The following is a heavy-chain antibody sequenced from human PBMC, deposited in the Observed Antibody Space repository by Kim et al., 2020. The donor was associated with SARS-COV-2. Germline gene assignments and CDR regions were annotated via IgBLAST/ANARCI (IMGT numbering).Heavy chain of an antibody. Sequence: GGSLRLSCAASGFTFSDAWMSWVRQAPGKGLEWVGRIKSKSDGGTIDYAAPVKGRFTISRDDSKDTLYLQMNSLKIEDSAVYYCTTAVNLVATSKSYDSWGQETLVTVSS. V-gene: IGHV3-15*01. CDR2: IKSKSDGGTI. D-gene: IGHD5-12*01. CDR3: TTAVNLVATSKSYDS. J-gene: IGHJ4*02. CDR1: GFTFSDAW.